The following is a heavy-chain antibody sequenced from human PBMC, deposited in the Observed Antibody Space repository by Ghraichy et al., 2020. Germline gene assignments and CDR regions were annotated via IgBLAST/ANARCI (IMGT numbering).Heavy chain of an antibody. V-gene: IGHV4-30-2*01. Sequence: SETLSLTCAVSGGSISSGGYPWSWIRQPPGQGLEWIGCIYHSGSTYYNPSLRSRVTISVDKSKNQFSLKLTSVTAADTAVYYCARVDYPALVGPFDIWGQGTMVTVSS. CDR2: IYHSGST. CDR3: ARVDYPALVGPFDI. D-gene: IGHD2-2*03. CDR1: GGSISSGGYP. J-gene: IGHJ3*02.